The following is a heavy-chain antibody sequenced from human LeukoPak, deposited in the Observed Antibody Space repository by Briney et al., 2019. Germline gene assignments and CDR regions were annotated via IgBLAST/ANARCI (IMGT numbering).Heavy chain of an antibody. CDR1: GFTFSSYP. CDR3: AKESLGYCSSTSCYVESFDY. Sequence: GGSLRLSCAASGFTFSSYPMHWVRQAPGKGLEWVAVISYDGSEKHYADPVKGRFTISRDNSKNTLYLQMNSLRAEDTAVYYCAKESLGYCSSTSCYVESFDYWGQGTLVTVSS. D-gene: IGHD2-2*01. J-gene: IGHJ4*02. CDR2: ISYDGSEK. V-gene: IGHV3-30-3*01.